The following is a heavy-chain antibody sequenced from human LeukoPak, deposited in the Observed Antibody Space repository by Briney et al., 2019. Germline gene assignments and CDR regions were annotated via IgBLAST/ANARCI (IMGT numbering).Heavy chain of an antibody. CDR1: GYTFTSYY. CDR2: INPGGGST. V-gene: IGHV1-46*01. Sequence: VASVTVSCTASGYTFTSYYMHWVRHAPGQGLEWMGIINPGGGSTSYAQKFQGRVTMTRDTSTSTVYMELSSLRSEDTAVYYCARDLSFDYWGQGTQVTVSS. J-gene: IGHJ4*02. CDR3: ARDLSFDY.